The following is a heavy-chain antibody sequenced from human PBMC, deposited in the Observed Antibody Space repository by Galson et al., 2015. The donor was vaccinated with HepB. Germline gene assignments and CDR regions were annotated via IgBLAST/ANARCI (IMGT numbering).Heavy chain of an antibody. CDR2: IRYDGSNK. D-gene: IGHD1-20*01. CDR1: GFTFSSYG. Sequence: SLRLSCAASGFTFSSYGVHWVRQAPGKELEWVAFIRYDGSNKYYADSVKGRFTISRDNSKNTLYLQMNGLRAEDTAVYYCAKDPYNWNDVPGVFYWGQGTLVTVSS. CDR3: AKDPYNWNDVPGVFY. J-gene: IGHJ4*02. V-gene: IGHV3-30*02.